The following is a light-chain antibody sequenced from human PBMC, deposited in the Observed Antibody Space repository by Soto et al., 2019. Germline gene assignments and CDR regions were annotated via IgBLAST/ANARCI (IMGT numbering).Light chain of an antibody. CDR1: ESIARH. V-gene: IGKV1-39*01. Sequence: DIQMTQSPSSLSASVGDRVTITCRASESIARHLNWYQQKPGKAPKLLIYAASSLQNGVPSRFRGCGSATDFTLTINNLQPEDFPTYYCQQTYTTLTITFGQGTRLEIK. CDR2: AAS. J-gene: IGKJ5*01. CDR3: QQTYTTLTIT.